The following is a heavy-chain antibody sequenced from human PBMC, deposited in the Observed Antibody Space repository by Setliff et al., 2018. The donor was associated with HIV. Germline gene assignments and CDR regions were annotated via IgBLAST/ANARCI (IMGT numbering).Heavy chain of an antibody. CDR3: ARDKTPIFGVVIATNWFDP. CDR1: GYTFTSYY. Sequence: ASVKVSCKASGYTFTSYYMHWVRQAPGQGLEWMGMINPSDGSTRYAQKLQGRVTMTRDTSTTTVYMELRSLRFEDTAVYYCARDKTPIFGVVIATNWFDPWGQGTLVTVSS. J-gene: IGHJ5*02. D-gene: IGHD3-3*01. V-gene: IGHV1-46*01. CDR2: INPSDGST.